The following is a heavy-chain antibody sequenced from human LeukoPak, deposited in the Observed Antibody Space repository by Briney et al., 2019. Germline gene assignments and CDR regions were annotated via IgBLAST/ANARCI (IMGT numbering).Heavy chain of an antibody. CDR1: GYTFTTYG. J-gene: IGHJ4*02. V-gene: IGHV1-18*01. D-gene: IGHD4-17*01. CDR2: ISAYNGNT. Sequence: ASAKASCRASGYTFTTYGISRVRQAPGQGPEGMGWISAYNGNTNYAQKLQGRVTMTTDTSTSTAYMELRSLRSDDTAVYYCARGSYGDYWGQGTLVTVSS. CDR3: ARGSYGDY.